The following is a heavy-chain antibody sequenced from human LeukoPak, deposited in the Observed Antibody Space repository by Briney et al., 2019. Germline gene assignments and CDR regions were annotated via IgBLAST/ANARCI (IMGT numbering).Heavy chain of an antibody. J-gene: IGHJ1*01. V-gene: IGHV3-48*01. CDR1: GFTFSSYS. Sequence: GGSLRLSCAASGFTFSSYSMNWVRQAPGKGLEWLSYISTSSDTIYYADSVKGRFTISRDNAKNSLYLQMNSLRAEDTAVYYCARDPPSFQYWGQGTLVTVSA. CDR3: ARDPPSFQY. CDR2: ISTSSDTI.